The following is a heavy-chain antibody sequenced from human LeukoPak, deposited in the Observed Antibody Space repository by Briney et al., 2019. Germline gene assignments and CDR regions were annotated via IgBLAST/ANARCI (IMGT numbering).Heavy chain of an antibody. CDR2: MNPNSGNT. CDR3: ARDGLFHLPFYYYYMDV. J-gene: IGHJ6*03. V-gene: IGHV1-8*01. D-gene: IGHD4-17*01. Sequence: ASVKVSCKASGYTFTSYDINWVRQATGQGLEWMGWMNPNSGNTGYAQKFQGRVTMTRNTSISTAYMELSSLRSEDTAVYYCARDGLFHLPFYYYYMDVWGKGTTVTVSS. CDR1: GYTFTSYD.